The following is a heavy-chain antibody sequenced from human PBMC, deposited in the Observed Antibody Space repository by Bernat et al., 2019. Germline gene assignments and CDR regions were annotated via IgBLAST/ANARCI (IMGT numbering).Heavy chain of an antibody. Sequence: QVQLVESGGGVVQPGRSLRLSCAASGFTFSSYAMHWVRQAPGKGLEWVAVISYDGSNKYYADSVKGRFTISRDNSKNTLYLQMNSLRAEDTAVYYCARDYRRAVRYFDWSPGRVSYFDYWGQGTLVTVSS. J-gene: IGHJ4*02. CDR3: ARDYRRAVRYFDWSPGRVSYFDY. CDR2: ISYDGSNK. CDR1: GFTFSSYA. V-gene: IGHV3-30*01. D-gene: IGHD3-9*01.